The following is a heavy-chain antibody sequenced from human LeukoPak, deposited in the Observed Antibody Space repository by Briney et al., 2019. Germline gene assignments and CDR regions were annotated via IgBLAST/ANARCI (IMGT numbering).Heavy chain of an antibody. V-gene: IGHV3-48*03. CDR3: ARGDLSSGLFHFDY. Sequence: PGGSLRLSCAASGFTFSSYEMNWVRQAPGKGLEWVSYISSSGSTIYYADSVKGRFTISRDNAKNSLYLQMNSLRAEDTAVYYCARGDLSSGLFHFDYWGQGTLVTVSS. J-gene: IGHJ4*02. D-gene: IGHD3-22*01. CDR2: ISSSGSTI. CDR1: GFTFSSYE.